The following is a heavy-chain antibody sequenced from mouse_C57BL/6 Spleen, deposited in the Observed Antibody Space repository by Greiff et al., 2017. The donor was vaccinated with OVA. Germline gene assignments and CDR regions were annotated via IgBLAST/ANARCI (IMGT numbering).Heavy chain of an antibody. CDR2: ISSGSSTI. CDR3: ARDGGYITTVVDY. D-gene: IGHD1-1*01. CDR1: GFTFSDYG. J-gene: IGHJ2*01. Sequence: EVMLVESGGGLVKPGGSLKLSCAASGFTFSDYGMHWVRQAPEKGLEWVAYISSGSSTIYYADTVKGRFTISRDNAKNTLFLQMTSLRSEDTAMYDCARDGGYITTVVDYWGQGTTLTVSS. V-gene: IGHV5-17*01.